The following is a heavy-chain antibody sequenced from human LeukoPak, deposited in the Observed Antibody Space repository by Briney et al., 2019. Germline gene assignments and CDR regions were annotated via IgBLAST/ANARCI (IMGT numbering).Heavy chain of an antibody. CDR2: IYYSGST. Sequence: KPSETLSLTCTVSGVSISSYYWSWIRQPPGKGLEWIGYIYYSGSTNYNPSLKSRVTISVDTSKNQFSLKLSSVTAADTAVYYCARTGGLYSSSWYADYWGQGTLVTVSS. CDR3: ARTGGLYSSSWYADY. V-gene: IGHV4-59*01. D-gene: IGHD6-13*01. J-gene: IGHJ4*02. CDR1: GVSISSYY.